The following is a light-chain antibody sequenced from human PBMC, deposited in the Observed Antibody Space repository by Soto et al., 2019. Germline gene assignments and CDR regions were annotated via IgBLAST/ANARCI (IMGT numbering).Light chain of an antibody. V-gene: IGLV2-14*01. CDR1: SSDVGGYNY. Sequence: QSALTQPASVSGSPGQSITISCTGTSSDVGGYNYVSWYQQHPDKAPKVVIYEVSNRPSWISNRFSGSKSGNTASLTISGLQAEDEADYYCSSYTSSSTLVFGGGTKLTVL. CDR2: EVS. J-gene: IGLJ2*01. CDR3: SSYTSSSTLV.